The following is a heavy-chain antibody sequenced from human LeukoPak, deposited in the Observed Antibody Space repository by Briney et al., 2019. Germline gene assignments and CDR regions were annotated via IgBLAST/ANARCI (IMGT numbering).Heavy chain of an antibody. CDR2: ISAYNGNT. V-gene: IGHV1-18*01. CDR3: ARDTIMYSSSFNHAFDI. Sequence: ASVKVSCKASGYTFTSYGISWVRQAPGQGLEWMGWISAYNGNTNYAQKLQGRVTMTTDTSTSTAYMELRSLRSDDTAVYYCARDTIMYSSSFNHAFDIWGQGTMVTVSS. CDR1: GYTFTSYG. D-gene: IGHD6-13*01. J-gene: IGHJ3*02.